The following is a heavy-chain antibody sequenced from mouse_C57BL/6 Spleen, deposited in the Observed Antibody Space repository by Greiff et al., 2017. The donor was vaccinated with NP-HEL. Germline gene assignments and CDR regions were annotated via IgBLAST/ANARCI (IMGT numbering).Heavy chain of an antibody. J-gene: IGHJ4*01. CDR2: IDPSDSYT. CDR3: ARTPSGSSWHYAMDY. CDR1: GYTFTSYW. V-gene: IGHV1-50*01. Sequence: VQLQHPGAELVKPGASVKLSCKASGYTFTSYWMQWVKQRPGQGLEWIGEIDPSDSYTNYNQKFKGKATLTVDTSSSTAYMQLSSLTSEDSAVYYCARTPSGSSWHYAMDYWGQGTSVTVSS. D-gene: IGHD1-1*01.